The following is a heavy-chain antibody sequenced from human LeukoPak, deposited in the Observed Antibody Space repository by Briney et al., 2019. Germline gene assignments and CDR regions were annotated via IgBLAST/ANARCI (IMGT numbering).Heavy chain of an antibody. CDR2: INHSGST. Sequence: SETLSLTCAVYGGSFSGYYWSWIRQPPGKGLEWIGEINHSGSTNYNPSLKSRVTISVDTSKNQFSLKLSSVTAADTAVYYCARLGYRWDNWFDPWGQGTLVTVSS. CDR3: ARLGYRWDNWFDP. V-gene: IGHV4-34*01. D-gene: IGHD3-22*01. J-gene: IGHJ5*02. CDR1: GGSFSGYY.